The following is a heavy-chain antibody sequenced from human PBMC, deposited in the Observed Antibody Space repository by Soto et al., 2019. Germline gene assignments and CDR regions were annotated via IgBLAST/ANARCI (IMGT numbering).Heavy chain of an antibody. CDR3: ARHNYGSGSTYFEY. J-gene: IGHJ4*02. Sequence: PSDTLSLTCTVSGHSISSYYWSWIRQPPGKGLEWIGYIYYSGSTNYNPSLKSRVTISVDTSKNQFSLKLNSMTAADTAVYYCARHNYGSGSTYFEYWGQGTLVTVS. CDR1: GHSISSYY. D-gene: IGHD3-10*01. V-gene: IGHV4-59*08. CDR2: IYYSGST.